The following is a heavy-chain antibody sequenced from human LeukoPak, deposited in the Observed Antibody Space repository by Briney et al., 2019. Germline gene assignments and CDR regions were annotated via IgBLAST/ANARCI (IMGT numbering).Heavy chain of an antibody. J-gene: IGHJ5*02. Sequence: ASVKVSCKASGYTFTSYGISWVRQAPGQGLEWMGWISAYNGNTNYAQKLQGRVTMTTDTSTSTAYMELRSLRSDDTAVYYCARAVTPYQLLHNWFDPWGQGTLVTVSS. V-gene: IGHV1-18*01. D-gene: IGHD2-2*01. CDR1: GYTFTSYG. CDR3: ARAVTPYQLLHNWFDP. CDR2: ISAYNGNT.